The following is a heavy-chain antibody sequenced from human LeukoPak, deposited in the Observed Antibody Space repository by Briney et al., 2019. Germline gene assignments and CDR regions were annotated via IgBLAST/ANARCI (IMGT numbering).Heavy chain of an antibody. CDR3: AREWKISEIVVVISVAFDY. V-gene: IGHV3-30-3*01. CDR2: ISYDGSNK. D-gene: IGHD3-22*01. CDR1: GFTFSSYA. Sequence: GRSLRLSCAASGFTFSSYAMHWVRQAPGKGLEWVAVISYDGSNKYYADSVKGRFTISRDNSKNTLYLQMNSLRAEDTAVYYCAREWKISEIVVVISVAFDYWGQGALVTVSS. J-gene: IGHJ4*02.